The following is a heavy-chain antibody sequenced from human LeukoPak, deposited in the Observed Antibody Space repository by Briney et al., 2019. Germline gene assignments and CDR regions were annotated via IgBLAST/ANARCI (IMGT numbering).Heavy chain of an antibody. CDR2: IYSSGIT. CDR3: AKSGGYGLIDY. V-gene: IGHV4-39*01. CDR1: GGSISSGSYY. D-gene: IGHD6-25*01. J-gene: IGHJ4*01. Sequence: PSETLSLTCTVSGGSISSGSYYWGWIRQPPGKGLEWIGSIYSSGITYDNSSLKSLVTISIDTSKNQVSLKMSSVTAADTAVYYCAKSGGYGLIDYWGQGTLVTVSS.